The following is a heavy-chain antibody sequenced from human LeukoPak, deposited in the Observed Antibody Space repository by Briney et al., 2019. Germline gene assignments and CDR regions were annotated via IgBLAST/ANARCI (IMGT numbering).Heavy chain of an antibody. Sequence: GGSLRLSCAASGFTSSSYGMHWVRQAPGKGLEWVAVISYDGSNIYYVDSVKGRFTISRDNSKNTLYLQMNSLRAEDTAVYYCARGKWELLRPYFDYWGQGTLVTVSS. CDR2: ISYDGSNI. CDR1: GFTSSSYG. D-gene: IGHD1-26*01. V-gene: IGHV3-30*03. CDR3: ARGKWELLRPYFDY. J-gene: IGHJ4*02.